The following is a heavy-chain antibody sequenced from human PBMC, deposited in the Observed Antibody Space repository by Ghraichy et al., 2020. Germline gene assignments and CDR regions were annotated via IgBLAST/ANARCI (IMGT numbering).Heavy chain of an antibody. CDR1: GFTFSSYR. CDR3: ARDLSTYYDILTGYGNFDY. J-gene: IGHJ4*02. CDR2: ISSTGSTI. V-gene: IGHV3-48*01. D-gene: IGHD3-9*01. Sequence: GGSLRLSCAASGFTFSSYRMNWVRQAPGKGLEWLSYISSTGSTIYYADSVKGRFIISSDNAKNSLYLQMNSLRAEDTAVYYCARDLSTYYDILTGYGNFDYWGQGTLVTVSS.